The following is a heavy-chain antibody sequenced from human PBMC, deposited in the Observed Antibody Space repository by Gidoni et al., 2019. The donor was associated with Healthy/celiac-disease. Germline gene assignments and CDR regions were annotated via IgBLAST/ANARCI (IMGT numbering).Heavy chain of an antibody. CDR1: GFPLSNARMG. V-gene: IGHV2-26*01. Sequence: QVTLKESGPVLVIPTETLTLTSTVSGFPLSNARMGVSWIRQPPGKALESLAHIFSNDEKSYSTSLKSRLTISKDTSKSQVVLTMTNMDPVDTATYYCARIRRLPGYSSRNGWFDPWGQGTLVTVSS. D-gene: IGHD6-13*01. J-gene: IGHJ5*02. CDR3: ARIRRLPGYSSRNGWFDP. CDR2: IFSNDEK.